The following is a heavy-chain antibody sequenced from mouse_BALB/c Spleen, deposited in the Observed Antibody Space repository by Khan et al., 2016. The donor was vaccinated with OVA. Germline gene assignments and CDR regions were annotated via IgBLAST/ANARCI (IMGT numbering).Heavy chain of an antibody. J-gene: IGHJ4*01. Sequence: QVQLQQSGPELKKPGETVKISCKASGYSFTNYGMNWVKQSPGKALKWMGWINTYTGEPTYADEFKGRFAFSLETSANTAYLQINILKNEDTATYFCARPPYFSFTLDYWGQGTSVTVSS. CDR3: ARPPYFSFTLDY. V-gene: IGHV9-3-1*01. D-gene: IGHD2-10*01. CDR2: INTYTGEP. CDR1: GYSFTNYG.